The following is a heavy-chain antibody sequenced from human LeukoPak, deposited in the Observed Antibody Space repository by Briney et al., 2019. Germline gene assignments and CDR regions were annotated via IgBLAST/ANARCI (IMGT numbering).Heavy chain of an antibody. V-gene: IGHV4-30-4*01. CDR2: IYYSGST. CDR3: ARVVPEEAAAGNYYYGMDV. Sequence: PSQTLSLTCTVSGGSISSGDYYWSWIRQPPGKGLEWIGYIYYSGSTYYNPSLKSRVTISVDTSKNQFSLKLSSVTAADTAVYYSARVVPEEAAAGNYYYGMDVWGQGTTVTVSS. CDR1: GGSISSGDYY. J-gene: IGHJ6*02. D-gene: IGHD6-13*01.